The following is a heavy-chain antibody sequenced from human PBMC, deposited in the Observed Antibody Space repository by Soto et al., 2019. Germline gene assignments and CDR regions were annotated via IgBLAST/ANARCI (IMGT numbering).Heavy chain of an antibody. CDR3: ATLRLITIFGVVTYYFDY. D-gene: IGHD3-3*01. J-gene: IGHJ4*02. CDR2: ISAYNGNT. CDR1: GYTFTSYG. V-gene: IGHV1-18*01. Sequence: GASVKVSCKASGYTFTSYGISWVRQAPGQGLEWMGWISAYNGNTIYAQKFQGRVTMTEDTSTDTAYMELSSLRSEDTAVYYCATLRLITIFGVVTYYFDYWGQGTLVTVSS.